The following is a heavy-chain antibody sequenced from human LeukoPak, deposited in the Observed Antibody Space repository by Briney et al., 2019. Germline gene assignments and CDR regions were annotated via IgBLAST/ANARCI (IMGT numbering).Heavy chain of an antibody. CDR1: GGSISSYY. D-gene: IGHD1-26*01. CDR3: ARLYSGSYALDY. J-gene: IGHJ4*02. CDR2: IYYSGST. V-gene: IGHV4-59*01. Sequence: SETLSLTCTVSGGSISSYYWSWIRQPPGKGLEWIGYIYYSGSTNYNPSLKSRVTISLDTSKNQFSLKLSSVTAADTAVYYCARLYSGSYALDYWGQGTLVTVSS.